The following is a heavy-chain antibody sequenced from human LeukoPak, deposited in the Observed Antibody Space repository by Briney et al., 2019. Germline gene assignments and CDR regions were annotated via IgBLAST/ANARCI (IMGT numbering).Heavy chain of an antibody. V-gene: IGHV4-59*01. CDR3: ARGKSSFGP. CDR2: MYYSGNS. CDR1: GVSISTYY. Sequence: SSETLSLTCTVSGVSISTYYWSWIRQPPGEGLEWIGYMYYSGNSNYNPSLKSRVTISVDTSKNQFSLNLSSVTAADMAVYYCARGKSSFGPWGQGILVTVSS. J-gene: IGHJ5*02.